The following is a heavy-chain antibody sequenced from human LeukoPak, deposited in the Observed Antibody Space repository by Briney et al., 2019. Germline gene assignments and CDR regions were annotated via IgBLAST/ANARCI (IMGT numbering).Heavy chain of an antibody. CDR2: TSGSGGST. CDR1: GFTFSSYA. Sequence: GGSLRLSCAASGFTFSSYAMSWVRQAPGKGLEWVSATSGSGGSTYYADSVKGRFTISRDNSKNTLYLQMNSLRAEDTAVYYCAKDSSFWSGSYLDYWGQGTLVTVSS. J-gene: IGHJ4*02. D-gene: IGHD3-3*01. CDR3: AKDSSFWSGSYLDY. V-gene: IGHV3-23*01.